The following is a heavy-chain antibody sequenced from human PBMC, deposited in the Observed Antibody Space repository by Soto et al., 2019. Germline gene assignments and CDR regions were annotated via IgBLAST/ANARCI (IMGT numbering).Heavy chain of an antibody. Sequence: SETLSLTCTVSGCSISSSSYYWGWLGQPPGKGLEWVVTIFYSGSTYYNPSLQSRITRSVDTSKTQLSLKLSSVTAADTAMYYCVCIFSVGYSYGIFYYGMDVWGQGATVT. D-gene: IGHD5-18*01. J-gene: IGHJ6*02. CDR2: IFYSGST. V-gene: IGHV4-39*01. CDR3: VCIFSVGYSYGIFYYGMDV. CDR1: GCSISSSSYY.